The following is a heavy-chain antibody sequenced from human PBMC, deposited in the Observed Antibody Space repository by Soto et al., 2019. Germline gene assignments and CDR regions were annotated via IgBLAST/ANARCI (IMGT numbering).Heavy chain of an antibody. V-gene: IGHV4-59*02. Sequence: PSGTISLTCTASGGSVSSSFWGWIRQTPGKGLEWIGYIYYSGSTNYNPSLKSRVTISVDTSKNQFSLKLSSVTVADTAVYYCARGARTIFGVVVGMDVWGKGTTVTVSS. J-gene: IGHJ6*03. CDR1: GGSVSSSF. CDR2: IYYSGST. D-gene: IGHD3-3*01. CDR3: ARGARTIFGVVVGMDV.